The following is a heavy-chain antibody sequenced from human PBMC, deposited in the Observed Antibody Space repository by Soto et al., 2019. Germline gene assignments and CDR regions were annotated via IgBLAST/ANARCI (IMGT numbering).Heavy chain of an antibody. CDR3: ALTHFRGYYGMDV. V-gene: IGHV5-51*01. CDR2: IYPGDSDT. D-gene: IGHD1-20*01. Sequence: GESLKISCKGSGYSLTSYWIGCVRQMPGKGLEWMGIIYPGDSDTRYSPSFQGQVTISADKSISTAYLQWSSLKASDTAMYYCALTHFRGYYGMDVWGQGTTVTVSS. CDR1: GYSLTSYW. J-gene: IGHJ6*02.